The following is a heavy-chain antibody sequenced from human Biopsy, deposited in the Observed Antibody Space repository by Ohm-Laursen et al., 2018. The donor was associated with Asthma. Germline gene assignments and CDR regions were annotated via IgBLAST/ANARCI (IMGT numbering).Heavy chain of an antibody. V-gene: IGHV3-53*01. D-gene: IGHD3-22*01. CDR2: IYSGGTS. CDR1: GFAVSRDH. CDR3: ARGDSSNWSHYHFDY. J-gene: IGHJ4*02. Sequence: GSLRLSCAASGFAVSRDHMFWVRQAPGKGLEWVSVIYSGGTSHTADSVRGRFTISRDYSKNTLYLQMHSLRAEDTAVYYCARGDSSNWSHYHFDYWGQGTLVIVSS.